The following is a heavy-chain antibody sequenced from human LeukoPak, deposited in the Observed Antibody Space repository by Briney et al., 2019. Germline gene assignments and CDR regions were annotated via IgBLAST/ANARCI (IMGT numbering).Heavy chain of an antibody. CDR1: RFTFSGAA. CDR3: TRLLDTATIISSLDY. V-gene: IGHV3-73*01. J-gene: IGHJ4*02. CDR2: ISGKANSYAT. Sequence: GGSLKLSCAASRFTFSGAAIHWVRQASGKGLEWVGRISGKANSYATAYAASVKGRFTISRDDSKNTAYLQMNSLKTEDTAVYFCTRLLDTATIISSLDYWGQGTRVTVSS. D-gene: IGHD5-18*01.